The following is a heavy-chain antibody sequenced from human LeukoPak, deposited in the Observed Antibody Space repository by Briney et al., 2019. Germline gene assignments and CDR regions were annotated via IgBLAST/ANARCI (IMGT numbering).Heavy chain of an antibody. Sequence: ETLSLTCTVSGGSISSYYWSWIRQPPGKGLEWVSAISGSGGSTYYADSVKGRFTISRDNSKNTLYLQMNSLRAEDTAVYYCARVSGAYDYWGQGTLVTVSS. J-gene: IGHJ4*02. CDR1: GGSISSYY. CDR2: ISGSGGST. CDR3: ARVSGAYDY. V-gene: IGHV3-23*01.